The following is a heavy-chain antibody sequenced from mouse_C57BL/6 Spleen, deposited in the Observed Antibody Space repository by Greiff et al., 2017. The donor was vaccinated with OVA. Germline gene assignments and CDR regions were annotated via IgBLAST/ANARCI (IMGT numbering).Heavy chain of an antibody. D-gene: IGHD1-1*01. J-gene: IGHJ1*03. CDR3: ARPSSSRDWCFDV. CDR2: IDPSDSYT. V-gene: IGHV1-50*01. CDR1: GYTFTSYW. Sequence: QVQLQQPGAELVKPGASVKLSCKASGYTFTSYWMQWVKQRPGQGLEWIGAIDPSDSYTNYNPKFKGKATLTVDKSSSTAYMQLTSLTSEDSAVYYCARPSSSRDWCFDVWGTGTTVTVSS.